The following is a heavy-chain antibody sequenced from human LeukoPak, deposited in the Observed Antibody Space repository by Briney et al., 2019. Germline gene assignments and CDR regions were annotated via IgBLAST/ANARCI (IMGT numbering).Heavy chain of an antibody. V-gene: IGHV4-34*01. Sequence: PSETLSLTCAVYGGSFSGYYWSWIRQPPGKGLEWIGEINHSGSTNYNPSLKSRVTISVDTSKNQFSLKLSSVTAADTAVYYCARGRGWITIFGVGPPNIGFDPWGQGTLVTVSS. J-gene: IGHJ5*02. D-gene: IGHD3-3*01. CDR1: GGSFSGYY. CDR2: INHSGST. CDR3: ARGRGWITIFGVGPPNIGFDP.